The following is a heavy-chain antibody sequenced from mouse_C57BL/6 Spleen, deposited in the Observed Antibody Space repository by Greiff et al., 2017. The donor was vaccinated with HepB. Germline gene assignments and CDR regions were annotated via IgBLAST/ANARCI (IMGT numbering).Heavy chain of an antibody. CDR2: IDPETGGT. D-gene: IGHD1-1*01. CDR1: GYTFTDYE. Sequence: QVQLQQPGAELVRPGASVTLSCKASGYTFTDYEMHWVKQTPVHGLEWIGAIDPETGGTAYNQKFKGKAILTADKSSSTAYMELRSLTSEDSAVYYCTRGNYYGSSADVYFDYWGQGTTLTVSS. J-gene: IGHJ2*01. V-gene: IGHV1-15*01. CDR3: TRGNYYGSSADVYFDY.